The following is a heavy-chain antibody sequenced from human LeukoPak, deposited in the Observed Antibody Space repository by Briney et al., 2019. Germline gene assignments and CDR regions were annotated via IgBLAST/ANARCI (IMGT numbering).Heavy chain of an antibody. CDR2: IYYSGST. D-gene: IGHD4-17*01. CDR3: ARVTSYGDYVIYYYYYMDV. CDR1: GGSISSYY. V-gene: IGHV4-59*08. J-gene: IGHJ6*03. Sequence: SETLSLTCTVSGGSISSYYWSWIRQPPGKGLEWIGYIYYSGSTNYSPSLKSRVTISVDTSKNQFSLKLSSVTAADTAVYYCARVTSYGDYVIYYYYYMDVWGKGTTVTVSS.